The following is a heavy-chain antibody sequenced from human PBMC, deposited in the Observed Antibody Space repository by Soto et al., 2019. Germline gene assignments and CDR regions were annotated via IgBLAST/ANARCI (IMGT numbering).Heavy chain of an antibody. CDR3: ARGNAGYSHGYDYYGMDV. J-gene: IGHJ6*02. CDR2: SYYSGST. CDR1: GGSISSYY. V-gene: IGHV4-59*01. Sequence: QVQLQESGPGLVKPSETLSLTCTVSGGSISSYYWSWIRQPPGKGLEWIGYSYYSGSTNYNPSLKSRVTISVDTSKNQSSLKLSSVTAADTAVYYCARGNAGYSHGYDYYGMDVWGQGTTVTVSS. D-gene: IGHD5-18*01.